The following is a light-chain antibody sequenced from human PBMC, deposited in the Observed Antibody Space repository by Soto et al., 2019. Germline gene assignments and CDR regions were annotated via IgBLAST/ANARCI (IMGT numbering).Light chain of an antibody. CDR1: QSVSSD. J-gene: IGKJ4*01. Sequence: EIVMTQSPATLSVSPGERATLSCRASQSVSSDLAWYQRKPGQAPRLLIYGASTRATSIAARFSGSGSGTEFTLTITSLQSEDFAVYYCQQYNSWPPTFGGGTKVEIK. CDR3: QQYNSWPPT. V-gene: IGKV3-15*01. CDR2: GAS.